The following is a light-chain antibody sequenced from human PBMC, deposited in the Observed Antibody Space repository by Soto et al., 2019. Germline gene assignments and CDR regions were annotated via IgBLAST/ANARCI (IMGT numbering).Light chain of an antibody. CDR1: SSDVGGYKY. J-gene: IGLJ1*01. V-gene: IGLV2-14*03. CDR2: DVS. Sequence: QSALTQPASVSGSPGQSIAISCTGTSSDVGGYKYVSWYQQHPGKAPKLMIYDVSNRPSGVSNRFSGSKSGNTASLTISGLQDEDEADYYCCSYTTSSTYVFGTGTKLTVL. CDR3: CSYTTSSTYV.